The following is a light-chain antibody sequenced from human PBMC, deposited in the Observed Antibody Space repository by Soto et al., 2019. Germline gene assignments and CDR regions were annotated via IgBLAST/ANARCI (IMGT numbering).Light chain of an antibody. J-gene: IGKJ1*01. CDR2: WAS. CDR3: QQYFSPPLT. V-gene: IGKV4-1*01. Sequence: DIVMTQSPDSLAVSLGERATINCKSSQSVLYRSNNQNYLVWYQQKPGQPPKLLIYWASTRESGVPDRFSGSGSGTEFTLTISSLQSEDVAVYYCQQYFSPPLTFGQGTKVEIK. CDR1: QSVLYRSNNQNY.